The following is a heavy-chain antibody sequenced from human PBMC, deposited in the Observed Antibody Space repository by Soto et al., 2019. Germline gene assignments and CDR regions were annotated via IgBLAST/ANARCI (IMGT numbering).Heavy chain of an antibody. CDR3: AIDLIAARPNWFDP. J-gene: IGHJ5*02. CDR1: GYTFTTYG. Sequence: QVQLVQSGGEVKKPGASVRVSCKASGYTFTTYGISWVRQAPGQGLEWMGWISAYNGNTNYAQKFQGRVTMTTDTSASTAYMDLRSLTSDDTAVYYCAIDLIAARPNWFDPWGQGTLVIVSS. V-gene: IGHV1-18*01. D-gene: IGHD6-6*01. CDR2: ISAYNGNT.